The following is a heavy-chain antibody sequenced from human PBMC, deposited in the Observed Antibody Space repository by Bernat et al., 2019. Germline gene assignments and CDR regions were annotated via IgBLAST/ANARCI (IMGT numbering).Heavy chain of an antibody. CDR2: ISAYNGNT. D-gene: IGHD4-11*01. CDR3: ARWARKHSHDYSNGMDV. CDR1: GYTFTSYG. V-gene: IGHV1-18*04. Sequence: VQLVESGAEVKKPGASVKVSCKASGYTFTSYGISWVRQAPGQGREWRGWISAYNGNTNYAQKLQGRVTMTTDTSKSTAYMELRSLRSDDTAVYYCARWARKHSHDYSNGMDVCGQGTTVTVSS. J-gene: IGHJ6*02.